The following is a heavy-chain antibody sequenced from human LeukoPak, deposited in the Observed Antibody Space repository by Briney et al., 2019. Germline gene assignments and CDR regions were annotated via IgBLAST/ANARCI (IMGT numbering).Heavy chain of an antibody. D-gene: IGHD3-22*01. CDR3: ARSDSSGAARGIQY. J-gene: IGHJ1*01. CDR2: IYPGDSDT. CDR1: GYNFTNYW. V-gene: IGHV5-51*01. Sequence: GESLKISCKCSGYNFTNYWIGWVRRMPGKGLECMGTIYPGDSDTKYSTSFQGQVTISADKSVSTAYLQWSSLKVSDTAMYYCARSDSSGAARGIQYWGQGTPVTVSS.